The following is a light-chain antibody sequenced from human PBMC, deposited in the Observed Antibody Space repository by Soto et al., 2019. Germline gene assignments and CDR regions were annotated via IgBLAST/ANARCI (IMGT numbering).Light chain of an antibody. J-gene: IGKJ4*01. Sequence: DIQMTQSPSTLSASVGDRVTITCRASQSISSWLAWYQQKPGKAPNLLIYKASSLESGVPSRFSGSVSRTEFTVTISSLQPDDFATYYCRQYNSYPLTFGGGTKVEIK. CDR2: KAS. CDR1: QSISSW. CDR3: RQYNSYPLT. V-gene: IGKV1-5*03.